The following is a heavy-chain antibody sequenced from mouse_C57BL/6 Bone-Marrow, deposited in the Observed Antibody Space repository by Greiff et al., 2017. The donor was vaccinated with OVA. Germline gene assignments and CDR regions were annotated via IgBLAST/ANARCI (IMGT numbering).Heavy chain of an antibody. V-gene: IGHV1-72*01. Sequence: QVQLQQPGAELVKPGASVKLSCKASGYTFTSYWMHWVKQRPGRGLEWIGRIDPNSGGTKYNEKFKSKATLTVDKPSSTAYMPLSSLTSEDSAVYYCARISIVHWYFDVWGTGTTVTVSS. CDR1: GYTFTSYW. CDR3: ARISIVHWYFDV. J-gene: IGHJ1*03. CDR2: IDPNSGGT. D-gene: IGHD2-12*01.